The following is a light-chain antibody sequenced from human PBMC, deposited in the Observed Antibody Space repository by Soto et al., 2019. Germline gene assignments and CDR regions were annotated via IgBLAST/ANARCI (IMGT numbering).Light chain of an antibody. CDR2: GAS. V-gene: IGKV3-20*01. CDR1: QSVSSSY. Sequence: EIVLKQSPGTLSLSPGERATLSRRASQSVSSSYLSCYQQKPGQAPRLLIYGASSRATGIPDRFSGSGSGTDFTLTISRLEPEDFAVYYCQQYGSSPLITFGQGTRLEIK. J-gene: IGKJ5*01. CDR3: QQYGSSPLIT.